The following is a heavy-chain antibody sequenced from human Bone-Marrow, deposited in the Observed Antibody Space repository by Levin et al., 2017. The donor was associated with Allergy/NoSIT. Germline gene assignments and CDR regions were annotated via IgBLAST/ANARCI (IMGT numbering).Heavy chain of an antibody. CDR3: ARDSYCSTSSCYLGNYGMDV. CDR2: IYTSGST. V-gene: IGHV4-4*07. CDR1: GDSIYFYY. D-gene: IGHD2-2*01. J-gene: IGHJ6*02. Sequence: SETLSLTCTVSGDSIYFYYWNWIRQPAGKGLEWIGRIYTSGSTNYNPSLQSRVTMSVDTSKNQFSLKLSSVTAADTAVYYCARDSYCSTSSCYLGNYGMDVWGQGTTVTVSS.